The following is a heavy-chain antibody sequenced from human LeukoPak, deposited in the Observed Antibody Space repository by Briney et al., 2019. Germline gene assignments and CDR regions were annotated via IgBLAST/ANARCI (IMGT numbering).Heavy chain of an antibody. CDR3: ARAMRSGYDY. J-gene: IGHJ4*02. V-gene: IGHV3-23*01. Sequence: GGSLRLSCAVSGFTFSTYAMSWVRQAPGKGLEWVSAISGSGGTTNYADSVKGRFTISRDNAENSLYLQMNSLRDEDTALYYCARAMRSGYDYWGQGTLVTVSS. D-gene: IGHD5-12*01. CDR1: GFTFSTYA. CDR2: ISGSGGTT.